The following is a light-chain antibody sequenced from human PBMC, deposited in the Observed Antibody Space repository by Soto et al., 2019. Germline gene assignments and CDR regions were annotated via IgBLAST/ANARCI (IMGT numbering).Light chain of an antibody. CDR3: HQYHNWPWT. V-gene: IGKV3-15*01. CDR2: AAS. Sequence: IVITQSPATLSVSPGDRATLSCRASQSVSINLAWYQQKPGQVPRLLIYAASTRATGIPARFSGSGSETEFTLTISSLQSEDFAVYYCHQYHNWPWTFGQGTKVDIK. J-gene: IGKJ1*01. CDR1: QSVSIN.